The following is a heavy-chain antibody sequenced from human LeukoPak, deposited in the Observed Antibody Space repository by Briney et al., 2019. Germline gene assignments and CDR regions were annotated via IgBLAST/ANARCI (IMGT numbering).Heavy chain of an antibody. Sequence: ASVKVSCKASGYSFINYGISWVRQAPGQGLEWMGWISAHNDNTKYAQKLQGRVTMTTDTSTSTAYMELRTLRSDDTAVYYCARDRGGYSRGYFDNWGQGTLVTVSS. D-gene: IGHD5-18*01. CDR3: ARDRGGYSRGYFDN. V-gene: IGHV1-18*01. CDR2: ISAHNDNT. J-gene: IGHJ4*02. CDR1: GYSFINYG.